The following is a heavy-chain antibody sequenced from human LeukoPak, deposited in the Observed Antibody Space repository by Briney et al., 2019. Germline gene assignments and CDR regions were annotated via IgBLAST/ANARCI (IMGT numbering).Heavy chain of an antibody. D-gene: IGHD2-21*02. CDR3: ARDLALLLEGPDCGGDCYSSYYFDY. Sequence: PGGSLRLSCAASGFTFSSYAMSWVRQAPGKGLEWVSAISGSGGSTYYADSVKGRFTISRDNSKNTLYLQMNSLRAEDKAVYYCARDLALLLEGPDCGGDCYSSYYFDYWGQGTLVTVSS. V-gene: IGHV3-23*01. CDR2: ISGSGGST. CDR1: GFTFSSYA. J-gene: IGHJ4*02.